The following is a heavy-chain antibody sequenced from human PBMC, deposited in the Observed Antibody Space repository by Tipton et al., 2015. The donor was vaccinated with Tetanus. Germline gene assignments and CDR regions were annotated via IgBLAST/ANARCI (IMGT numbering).Heavy chain of an antibody. Sequence: VQLVQSGGGLIQPGGSLRLSCAASGVTVSGNYMSWVRQAPGKGLEWVPVIYTGGSADYTDSVKGRFTISRDNSNNSLSLQMNSLRIDDTAVYYCAFRTNWRFSRGFDCWGQGILVTVSS. J-gene: IGHJ4*02. CDR1: GVTVSGNY. CDR2: IYTGGSA. CDR3: AFRTNWRFSRGFDC. V-gene: IGHV3-53*01. D-gene: IGHD1-20*01.